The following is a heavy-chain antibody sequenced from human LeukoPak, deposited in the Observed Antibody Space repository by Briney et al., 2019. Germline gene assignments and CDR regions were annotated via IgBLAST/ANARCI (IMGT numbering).Heavy chain of an antibody. Sequence: SETLSLTCTVSGGSGSSDSWSWIRQPPGQGLEWIGYISYSGSTSYNPSLKSRVTISVDPSKSQLSLKLRSVTAADTAVYYCARTTPSFYNYYGDAYYYYMDVWGKGTTVIVS. J-gene: IGHJ6*03. CDR3: ARTTPSFYNYYGDAYYYYMDV. D-gene: IGHD3-10*01. CDR2: ISYSGST. V-gene: IGHV4-59*02. CDR1: GGSGSSDS.